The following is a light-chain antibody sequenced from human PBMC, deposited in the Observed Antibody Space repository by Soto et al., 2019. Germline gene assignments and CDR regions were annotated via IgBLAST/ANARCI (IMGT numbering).Light chain of an antibody. CDR1: QSVIITY. V-gene: IGKV3D-7*01. CDR3: QQDYNLPPWT. Sequence: PGEKVTLSCRARQSVIITYFTWYHQKSGLATRLLIYGASTRATGIPAWFSGSGSGADFTLTISSLQPEDFAVYYCQQDYNLPPWTFGQGTKVDI. CDR2: GAS. J-gene: IGKJ1*01.